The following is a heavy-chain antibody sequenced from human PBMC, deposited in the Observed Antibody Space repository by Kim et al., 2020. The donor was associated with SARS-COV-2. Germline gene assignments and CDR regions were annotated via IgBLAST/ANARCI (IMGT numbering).Heavy chain of an antibody. V-gene: IGHV3-48*02. CDR3: ARDLSGIAVADPHGGGYYYYYGMYV. J-gene: IGHJ6*02. CDR2: ISSSSSTI. Sequence: GGSLRLSCAASGFTFSSYSMNWVRQAPGKGLEWVSYISSSSSTIYYADSVKGRFTISRDNAKNSLYLQMNSLRDEDTAVYYCARDLSGIAVADPHGGGYYYYYGMYVWGQGTTVTVSS. D-gene: IGHD6-19*01. CDR1: GFTFSSYS.